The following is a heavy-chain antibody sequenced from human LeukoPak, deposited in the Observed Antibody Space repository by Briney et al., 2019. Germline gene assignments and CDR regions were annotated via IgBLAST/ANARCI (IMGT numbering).Heavy chain of an antibody. Sequence: SETLSLTCAVSGYSISSSYYWGWIRQPPGKGLEWIGSIYHSGSTYYNPSLKSRVTISVDTSKNQFSLKLSSVTAADTAVYYCARHRSGPNAFDIWGQGTMVTVSS. D-gene: IGHD3-3*01. J-gene: IGHJ3*02. CDR1: GYSISSSYY. V-gene: IGHV4-38-2*01. CDR3: ARHRSGPNAFDI. CDR2: IYHSGST.